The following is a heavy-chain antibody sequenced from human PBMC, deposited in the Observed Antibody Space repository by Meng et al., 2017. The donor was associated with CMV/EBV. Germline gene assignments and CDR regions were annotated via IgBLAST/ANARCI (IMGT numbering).Heavy chain of an antibody. CDR3: ARDRENYDFWSGYYYGMDV. V-gene: IGHV3-30*02. D-gene: IGHD3-3*01. Sequence: GGSLRLSCAASGFTFSSYGMHWVRQAPGKGLEWVAFIRYDGSNKYYADSVKGRFTISRDNSKNTLYLQMNSLRAEDTAVYYCARDRENYDFWSGYYYGMDVWGQETTVTVSS. CDR1: GFTFSSYG. CDR2: IRYDGSNK. J-gene: IGHJ6*02.